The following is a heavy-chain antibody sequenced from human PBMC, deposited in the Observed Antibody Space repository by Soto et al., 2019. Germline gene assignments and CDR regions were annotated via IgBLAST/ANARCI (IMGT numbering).Heavy chain of an antibody. V-gene: IGHV3-30*18. Sequence: QVQLVESGGGVVQPGRSLRLSCAASGFTFSSYGMHWVRQAPGKGLEWVAVISYDGSNKYYADSVKGRFTISGDNSKNTLYLQMNSLRAEDTAVYYCAKIGYSYGDAFDIWGQGTMVTVSS. CDR2: ISYDGSNK. J-gene: IGHJ3*02. CDR1: GFTFSSYG. D-gene: IGHD5-18*01. CDR3: AKIGYSYGDAFDI.